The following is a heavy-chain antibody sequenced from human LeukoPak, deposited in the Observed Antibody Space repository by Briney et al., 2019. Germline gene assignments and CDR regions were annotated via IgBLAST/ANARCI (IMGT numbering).Heavy chain of an antibody. J-gene: IGHJ4*02. V-gene: IGHV3-30-3*01. CDR3: AREGYYGSGSPPSLYFDY. Sequence: GSLRLSCAAPWFTFRDYVIHLVRQAPGKGLGGVAIYFSGLNVKLYADSVKGRFTISRDNSRSTLYLQMNSLRPEDTAIYYCAREGYYGSGSPPSLYFDYWGQGTLVTVSS. D-gene: IGHD3-10*01. CDR2: YFSGLNVK. CDR1: WFTFRDYV.